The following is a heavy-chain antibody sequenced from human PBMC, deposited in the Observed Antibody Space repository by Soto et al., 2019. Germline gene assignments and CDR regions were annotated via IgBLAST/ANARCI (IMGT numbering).Heavy chain of an antibody. CDR2: IHGTGTT. CDR3: ARRVQYYYGLDV. V-gene: IGHV4-59*08. Sequence: QVQLQESGPGLVKSSETLSLTCTVSGGSISNYYWTWIRQPPGKGLVWIGHIHGTGTTNYNPSLKSRVTMSIDTSRYQFSLKLSSVTAADTAIYYCARRVQYYYGLDVWGQGTTVTVSS. CDR1: GGSISNYY. J-gene: IGHJ6*02.